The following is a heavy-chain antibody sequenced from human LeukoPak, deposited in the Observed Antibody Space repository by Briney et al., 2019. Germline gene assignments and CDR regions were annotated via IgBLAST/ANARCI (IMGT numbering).Heavy chain of an antibody. V-gene: IGHV5-51*01. Sequence: GESLKISCQGSGYSFTNYWIGWVRQMPGKGLEWTGIIYPADSDTRYSPSFQGQVTISADKSISTAYLQWSSLKASDTAMYYCARRSQMATIDFDYWGQGTLVTVSS. CDR2: IYPADSDT. J-gene: IGHJ4*02. D-gene: IGHD5-24*01. CDR1: GYSFTNYW. CDR3: ARRSQMATIDFDY.